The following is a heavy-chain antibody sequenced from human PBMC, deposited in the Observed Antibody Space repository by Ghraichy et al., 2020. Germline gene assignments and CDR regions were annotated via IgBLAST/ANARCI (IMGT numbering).Heavy chain of an antibody. V-gene: IGHV3-30*18. CDR3: AKDSGDGDNFNSYYYGMDV. CDR1: GFTYSSYG. D-gene: IGHD5-24*01. Sequence: GGSLRLSCAASGFTYSSYGMHWVRQAPGKGLEWVAVISYDGSNEYYADSVKGRFTMSRDNSKNTLFLQMNSLRAEDTAVYYCAKDSGDGDNFNSYYYGMDVWGQGTTVTVSS. J-gene: IGHJ6*02. CDR2: ISYDGSNE.